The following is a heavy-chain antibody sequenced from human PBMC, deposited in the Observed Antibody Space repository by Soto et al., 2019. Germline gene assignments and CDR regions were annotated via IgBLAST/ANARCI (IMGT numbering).Heavy chain of an antibody. CDR1: GFTFSSYT. J-gene: IGHJ6*02. CDR2: ISNSGGST. CDR3: AKGILTYYYYAMDV. V-gene: IGHV3-23*01. Sequence: PGGSLRLSCAASGFTFSSYTMTWVRQAPGKGLEWVSGISNSGGSTYHADSVKGRFTISRDDSKNTLYLQMNSLRAEDTAVYYCAKGILTYYYYAMDVWGQGTPVTVSS. D-gene: IGHD5-18*01.